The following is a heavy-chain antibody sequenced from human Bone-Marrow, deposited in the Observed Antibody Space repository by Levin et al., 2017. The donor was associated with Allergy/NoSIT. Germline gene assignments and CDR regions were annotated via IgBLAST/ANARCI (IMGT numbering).Heavy chain of an antibody. V-gene: IGHV3-30*04. J-gene: IGHJ4*02. CDR2: ILVDGSDT. D-gene: IGHD3-9*01. Sequence: PGGSLRLSCAVSGFTFSDYSMHWVRQAPGKGLEWVTVILVDGSDTYYSDSVRGRFSISRDDSKNTLYLQMGSLRPDDTAVYYCARDRKRSLLTGYLDQWGQGTLVTVSS. CDR1: GFTFSDYS. CDR3: ARDRKRSLLTGYLDQ.